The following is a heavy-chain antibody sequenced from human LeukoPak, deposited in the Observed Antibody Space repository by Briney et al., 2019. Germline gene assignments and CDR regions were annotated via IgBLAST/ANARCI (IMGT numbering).Heavy chain of an antibody. CDR1: GFTFSSYW. Sequence: GGSLRLSCAASGFTFSSYWMSWVRQAPGKGLEWVANIKQDGSEKYYVDSVKGRFTISRDNAKNSLYLQMSSLRAEDTAVYYCASAVWGTAMVIVYWGQGTLVTVSS. CDR3: ASAVWGTAMVIVY. CDR2: IKQDGSEK. D-gene: IGHD5-18*01. V-gene: IGHV3-7*01. J-gene: IGHJ4*02.